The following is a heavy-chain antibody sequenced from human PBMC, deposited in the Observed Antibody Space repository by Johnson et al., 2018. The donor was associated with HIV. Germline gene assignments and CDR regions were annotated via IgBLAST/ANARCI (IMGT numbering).Heavy chain of an antibody. CDR2: IYSDGST. Sequence: VQLVESGGGVVQPGRSLRLSCAASGFTFNSYILHWVRQAPGKGLEWVSVIYSDGSTYYADSVQGRFTLSRDNSQNTLYLQMNSLRAEDTAVYYCASLGLDLLVKAPLSVVFDAFDIWGQGTMVTVSS. V-gene: IGHV3-NL1*01. J-gene: IGHJ3*02. D-gene: IGHD3-16*01. CDR3: ASLGLDLLVKAPLSVVFDAFDI. CDR1: GFTFNSYI.